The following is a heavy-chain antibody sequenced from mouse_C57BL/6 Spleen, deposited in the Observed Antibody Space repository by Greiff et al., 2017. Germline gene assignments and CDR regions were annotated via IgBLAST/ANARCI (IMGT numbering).Heavy chain of an antibody. CDR1: GYAFSSYW. Sequence: VQLQQSGAELVKPGASVKISCKASGYAFSSYWMNWVKQRPGKGLEWIGQIYPGDGDTNYNGKFKGKATLTADKSSSTAYMQLSSLTSEDSAVYFCARYYYGKNYFDYWGQGTTLTVSS. CDR2: IYPGDGDT. V-gene: IGHV1-80*01. J-gene: IGHJ2*01. D-gene: IGHD1-1*01. CDR3: ARYYYGKNYFDY.